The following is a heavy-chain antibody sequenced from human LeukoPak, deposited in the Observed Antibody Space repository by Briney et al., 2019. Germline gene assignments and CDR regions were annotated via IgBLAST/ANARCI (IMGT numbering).Heavy chain of an antibody. D-gene: IGHD3-3*01. CDR1: GRSLGSYY. V-gene: IGHV4-59*08. CDR3: ARHADYDFWSGVEY. CDR2: IYYSGST. Sequence: SETLSLACIVYGRSLGSYYWSWNRQPPGGGMGWIGYIYYSGSTNYNPSLNSRVTISVDTSKNQFSLQLSSVTAGDMAVYYCARHADYDFWSGVEYLGQGTLGTVSS. J-gene: IGHJ4*02.